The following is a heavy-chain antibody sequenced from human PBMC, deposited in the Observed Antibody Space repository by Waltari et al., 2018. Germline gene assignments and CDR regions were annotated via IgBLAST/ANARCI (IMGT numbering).Heavy chain of an antibody. CDR2: INAVNGNT. CDR3: ARVRAAAGLGAVDY. CDR1: GYTFHSYA. Sequence: QVQLVQSGAEVKKPGASVKVSCKASGYTFHSYAMNWVRQAPGQRLGLMGWINAVNGNTKYSQKFQGRVTITRDTSASTSYMELSSLRSEDTAVYYCARVRAAAGLGAVDYWGQGTLVTVSS. J-gene: IGHJ4*02. V-gene: IGHV1-3*01. D-gene: IGHD6-13*01.